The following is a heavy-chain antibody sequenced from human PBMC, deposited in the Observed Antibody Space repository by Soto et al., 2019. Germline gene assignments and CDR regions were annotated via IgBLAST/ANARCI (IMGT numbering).Heavy chain of an antibody. J-gene: IGHJ5*02. CDR2: IYYSGST. CDR3: ARVMGIIVADPRGWFDP. D-gene: IGHD2-21*01. Sequence: KTSETLSLTCTVSGGSVSSGSYYWSWIRQPPGKGLEWIGYIYYSGSTNYNPSLKSRVTISVDTSKNQFSLKLSSVTAADTAVYYCARVMGIIVADPRGWFDPWGQGTLVTVSS. V-gene: IGHV4-61*01. CDR1: GGSVSSGSYY.